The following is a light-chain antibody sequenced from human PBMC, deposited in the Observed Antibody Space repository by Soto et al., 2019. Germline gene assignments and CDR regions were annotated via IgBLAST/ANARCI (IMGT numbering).Light chain of an antibody. J-gene: IGKJ4*01. Sequence: DIQMTQSPSSLSASVGDRVTITCQASQDITKYLNWFQQKPGKAPKLLIYLASNLETGVPSRFSVNGSGTDFTFTISSLQPEDIATYYCQQYDNFPTFGGGTKVEIK. CDR2: LAS. CDR1: QDITKY. CDR3: QQYDNFPT. V-gene: IGKV1-33*01.